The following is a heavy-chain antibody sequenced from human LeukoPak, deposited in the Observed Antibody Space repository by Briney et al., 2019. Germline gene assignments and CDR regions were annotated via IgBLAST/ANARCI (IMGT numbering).Heavy chain of an antibody. Sequence: GGSLRLSCAASGFTFSSYWMSWVRQAPGKGLEWVANIKRDGSERYYVDSVKGRFTISRDNARNSLYLQMNSLRAEDTAVYYCARDDSSSWFKPSYYFDYWGQGTLVTVSS. D-gene: IGHD6-13*01. J-gene: IGHJ4*02. CDR2: IKRDGSER. CDR1: GFTFSSYW. V-gene: IGHV3-7*01. CDR3: ARDDSSSWFKPSYYFDY.